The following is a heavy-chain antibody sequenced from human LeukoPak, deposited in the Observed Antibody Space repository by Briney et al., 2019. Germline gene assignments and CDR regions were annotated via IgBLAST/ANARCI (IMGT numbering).Heavy chain of an antibody. Sequence: PGGSLRLSCAASGFTFSDYYMSWIRQAPGKGLKWVSYISSSSSNRNYADSVKGRFTISRDNAKNSLYLQMSSLRAEDTAVYYCARAQYYLDSWGQGTLVTVSS. CDR3: ARAQYYLDS. CDR2: ISSSSSNR. J-gene: IGHJ4*02. CDR1: GFTFSDYY. V-gene: IGHV3-11*06.